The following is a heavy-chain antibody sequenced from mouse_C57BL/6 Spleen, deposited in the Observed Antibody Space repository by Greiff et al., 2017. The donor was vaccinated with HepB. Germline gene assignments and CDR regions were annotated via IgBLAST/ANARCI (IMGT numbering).Heavy chain of an antibody. CDR2: ISYDGSN. CDR1: GYSITSGYY. D-gene: IGHD2-4*01. CDR3: ARGDDDDDYFDY. Sequence: EVKLQESGPGLVKPSQSLSLTCSVTGYSITSGYYWNWIRQFPGNKLEWMGYISYDGSNNYNPSLKNRISITRDTSKNQLFLKLTSVTTEDTATYYCARGDDDDDYFDYWGQGTTLTVSS. J-gene: IGHJ2*01. V-gene: IGHV3-6*01.